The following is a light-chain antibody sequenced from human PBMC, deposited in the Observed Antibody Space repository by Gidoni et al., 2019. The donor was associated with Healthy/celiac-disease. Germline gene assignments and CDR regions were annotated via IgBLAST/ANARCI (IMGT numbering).Light chain of an antibody. CDR2: GAS. V-gene: IGKV3D-15*01. CDR3: QQYNNWPLT. CDR1: QSVSSN. J-gene: IGKJ5*01. Sequence: TVMTQSPATLSVSPGERATLSCSASQSVSSNLALYQQTPGQAPRLLIYGASTRATGIPARFSGSGSGTEFTLTISSLQSEDFAVYYCQQYNNWPLTFGQGTRLEIK.